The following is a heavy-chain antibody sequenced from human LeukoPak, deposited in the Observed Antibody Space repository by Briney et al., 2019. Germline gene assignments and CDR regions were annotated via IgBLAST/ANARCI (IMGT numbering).Heavy chain of an antibody. CDR1: GFTFDDYG. CDR2: INWNGGST. CDR3: AREGPGIAVTGLSYYYMDV. J-gene: IGHJ6*03. V-gene: IGHV3-20*04. Sequence: GGSLRLSCAASGFTFDDYGMSWVRQAPGKGLEWVSGINWNGGSTGYADSVKGRFTISRDNAKNSLYLQMNSLRAEDTALYYCAREGPGIAVTGLSYYYMDVWGKGTTVTVSS. D-gene: IGHD6-19*01.